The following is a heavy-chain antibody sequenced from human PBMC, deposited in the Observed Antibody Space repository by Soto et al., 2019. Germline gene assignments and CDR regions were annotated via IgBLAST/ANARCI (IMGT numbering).Heavy chain of an antibody. Sequence: ESLSLASAVSAYSIGRGCIWGGMRQPPGKGLEWIANMYHDGNTHYNPSLKSRVTMSVDTSKNQFSLKLNSVTAADTAVYYCARESYSGYHSYDYWGQGILVTVSS. CDR1: AYSIGRGCI. V-gene: IGHV4-38-2*02. CDR3: ARESYSGYHSYDY. CDR2: MYHDGNT. J-gene: IGHJ4*02. D-gene: IGHD5-12*01.